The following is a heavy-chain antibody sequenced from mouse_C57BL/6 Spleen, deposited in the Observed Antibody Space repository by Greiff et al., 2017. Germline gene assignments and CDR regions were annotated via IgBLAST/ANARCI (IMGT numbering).Heavy chain of an antibody. D-gene: IGHD4-1*01. V-gene: IGHV1-5*01. CDR3: TITGTESFDY. Sequence: VQLQQSGTVLARPGASVKMSCKTSGYTFTSYWMHWVKQRPGQGLAWIGAIYPGNSDTSYNQKFKGKAKLTAVTSAITAYMELSSLTNEDSAVYYCTITGTESFDYWRQGTTRPGCS. CDR2: IYPGNSDT. J-gene: IGHJ2*01. CDR1: GYTFTSYW.